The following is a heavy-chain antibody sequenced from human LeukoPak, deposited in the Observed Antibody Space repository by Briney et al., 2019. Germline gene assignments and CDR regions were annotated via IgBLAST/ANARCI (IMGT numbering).Heavy chain of an antibody. V-gene: IGHV3-48*01. CDR3: ARDSDRFSGSYYGGY. D-gene: IGHD1-26*01. CDR1: GFTFSSYS. Sequence: GGSLRLSCAASGFTFSSYSMNWVRQAPGKGLEWVSYISSSSSTIYYADSVKGRFTISRDNAKNSLYLQMNSLRAEDTAVYYCARDSDRFSGSYYGGYWGQGTLVTVSS. J-gene: IGHJ4*02. CDR2: ISSSSSTI.